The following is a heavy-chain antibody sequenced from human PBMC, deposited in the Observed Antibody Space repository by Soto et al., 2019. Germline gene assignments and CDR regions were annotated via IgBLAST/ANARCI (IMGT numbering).Heavy chain of an antibody. CDR1: GFTFTYYG. V-gene: IGHV3-30*03. D-gene: IGHD6-13*01. CDR3: ARSNSSSWYAWFDP. J-gene: IGHJ5*02. CDR2: ISSDGNNL. Sequence: QVQLVESGGGVVPPGKSLRLSCAASGFTFTYYGMHWVRQAPGKGLECVALISSDGNNLFYVDSVKGRFTISRDNSKNTLYLQMNSLRPEDTAVYYCARSNSSSWYAWFDPWGQGTLVTVSS.